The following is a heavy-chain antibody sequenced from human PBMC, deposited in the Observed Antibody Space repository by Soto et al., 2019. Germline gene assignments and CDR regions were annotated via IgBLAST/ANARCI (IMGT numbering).Heavy chain of an antibody. CDR2: IRSKANSYAT. D-gene: IGHD5-18*01. J-gene: IGHJ4*02. Sequence: GGSLRLSCTVSAFTFSDYAMHWVRQASGKGLEWVGCIRSKANSYATAYAASVKGRFTISRDDSKNTAYLQMNSLKTEDTAVYYCTSRGYSYVHGDYWGQGTLVTVSS. CDR1: AFTFSDYA. CDR3: TSRGYSYVHGDY. V-gene: IGHV3-73*01.